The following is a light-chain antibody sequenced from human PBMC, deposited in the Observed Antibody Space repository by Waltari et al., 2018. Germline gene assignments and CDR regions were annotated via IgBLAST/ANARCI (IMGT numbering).Light chain of an antibody. Sequence: QLVLTQSPSASASLGASVKLTCILDSGHRYYAIAWHQQHHQKGPRFVMKVNNDGTHVRGDGIPDRFSGSASGPERYLTISSLQSEDEADYYCQTWGPGIRVFGTGAKVTV. J-gene: IGLJ1*01. CDR3: QTWGPGIRV. CDR2: VNNDGTH. V-gene: IGLV4-69*01. CDR1: SGHRYYA.